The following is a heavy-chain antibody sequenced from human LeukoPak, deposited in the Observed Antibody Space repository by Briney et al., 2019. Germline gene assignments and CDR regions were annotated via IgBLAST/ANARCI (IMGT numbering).Heavy chain of an antibody. D-gene: IGHD1-7*01. J-gene: IGHJ6*02. CDR1: GGSISSGGYY. CDR3: ARDNWNYGSSMDV. Sequence: PSETLSLTCTVSGGSISSGGYYWSWIRQYPGKGLDWIGYIYYSGSTHYNPSLKSRVTISVDTSKNQFSLKLSSVTAADTAVYYCARDNWNYGSSMDVWGQGTTVTVSS. V-gene: IGHV4-31*03. CDR2: IYYSGST.